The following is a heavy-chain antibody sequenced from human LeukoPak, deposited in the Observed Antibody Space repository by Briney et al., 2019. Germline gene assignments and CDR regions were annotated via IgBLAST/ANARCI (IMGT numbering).Heavy chain of an antibody. Sequence: SETLSLTCTVSGGSISSYYWSWIRQPPGKGLEWIGYIYYSGSTNYNPSLKSRVTISVDTSKNQFSLKLSSVTAADTAVYYCARVESNTIFGVVRNWYFDLWGRGTLVTVSS. CDR3: ARVESNTIFGVVRNWYFDL. CDR2: IYYSGST. CDR1: GGSISSYY. D-gene: IGHD3-3*01. J-gene: IGHJ2*01. V-gene: IGHV4-59*01.